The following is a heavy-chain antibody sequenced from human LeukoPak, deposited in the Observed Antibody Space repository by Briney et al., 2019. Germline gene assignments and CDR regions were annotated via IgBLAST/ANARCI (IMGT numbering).Heavy chain of an antibody. V-gene: IGHV3-33*01. CDR2: IWYDGTNK. D-gene: IGHD6-19*01. Sequence: QTGGSLRLSCAASGFTFSSYGMHWVRQAPGKGLEWVAVIWYDGTNKYYADSVKGRFTISRDNSKNTLYLQMNSLRAEDTAVYYCARCFYSSGWYTVGAYYYYGMDVWGQGTTVTVSS. CDR3: ARCFYSSGWYTVGAYYYYGMDV. CDR1: GFTFSSYG. J-gene: IGHJ6*02.